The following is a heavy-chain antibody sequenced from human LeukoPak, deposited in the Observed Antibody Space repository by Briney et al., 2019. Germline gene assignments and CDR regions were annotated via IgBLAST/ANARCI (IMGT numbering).Heavy chain of an antibody. D-gene: IGHD3-22*01. V-gene: IGHV5-51*01. CDR1: GYSFTSYW. CDR3: ARHNFGSRAYYDSSGSDY. Sequence: GESLKISCKGSGYSFTSYWIGWVRQMPGKGLEWMGIIYPGDSDTRYSPSFQGQVTISADKSISTAYLQWSSLKASDTAMYYCARHNFGSRAYYDSSGSDYWGQGTLVTVSS. CDR2: IYPGDSDT. J-gene: IGHJ4*02.